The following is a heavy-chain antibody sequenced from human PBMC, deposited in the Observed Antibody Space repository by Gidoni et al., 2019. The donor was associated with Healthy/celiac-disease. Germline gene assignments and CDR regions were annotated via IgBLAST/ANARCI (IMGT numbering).Heavy chain of an antibody. CDR3: AKGADILGGYYYGMDV. J-gene: IGHJ6*02. D-gene: IGHD3-9*01. CDR1: GFTFSSYA. V-gene: IGHV3-23*01. CDR2: ISGSGGST. Sequence: EVQLLESGGGLVQPGGSLRLSCAASGFTFSSYAMSWVRQAPGKGLEWVSAISGSGGSTYYADSVKGRFTISRDNSKNTLYLQMNSLRAEDTAVYYCAKGADILGGYYYGMDVWGQGTTVTVSS.